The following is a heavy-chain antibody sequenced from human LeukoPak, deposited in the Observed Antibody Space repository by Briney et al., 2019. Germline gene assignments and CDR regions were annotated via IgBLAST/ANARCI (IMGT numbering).Heavy chain of an antibody. CDR1: GGSISSYY. CDR3: ARSIAVAGKVRDY. V-gene: IGHV4-34*01. J-gene: IGHJ4*02. D-gene: IGHD6-19*01. Sequence: SETLSLTCTVSGGSISSYYWSWIRQPPGKGLEWIGEINHSGSTNYNPSLKSRVTISVDTSKNQFSLKLSSVTAADTAVYYCARSIAVAGKVRDYWGQGTLVTVSS. CDR2: INHSGST.